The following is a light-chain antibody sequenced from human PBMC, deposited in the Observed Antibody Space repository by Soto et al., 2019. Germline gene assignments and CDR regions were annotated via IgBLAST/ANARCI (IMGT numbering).Light chain of an antibody. J-gene: IGLJ2*01. V-gene: IGLV2-14*01. CDR1: SSDVGNYNY. CDR2: DVS. Sequence: QSALTQPASVSGSPGQSITISCTGTSSDVGNYNYVSWYQQHPGKAPKLMIYDVSNRPSGVSDRFSGSKSGNTASLTISGLQAEDEADYYCSSFVSSSALVVFGGGTKVTVL. CDR3: SSFVSSSALVV.